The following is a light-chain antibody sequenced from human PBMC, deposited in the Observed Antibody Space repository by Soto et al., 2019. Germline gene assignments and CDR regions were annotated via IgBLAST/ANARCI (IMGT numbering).Light chain of an antibody. CDR1: HSISSC. Sequence: DVQITQSPSTLSASVGDRVTITCRASHSISSCLAWYQQKPGKAPKLLIYAASTLQSGVPSRFSGSGSGTDFTLTISCLQSEDFATYYCQQYYSYPWTFGQGTKVDIK. CDR3: QQYYSYPWT. V-gene: IGKV1-5*01. CDR2: AAS. J-gene: IGKJ1*01.